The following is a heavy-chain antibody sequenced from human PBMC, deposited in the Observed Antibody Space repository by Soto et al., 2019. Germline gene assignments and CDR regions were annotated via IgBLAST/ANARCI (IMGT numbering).Heavy chain of an antibody. J-gene: IGHJ4*02. CDR3: ARRVAVTYFFDT. D-gene: IGHD4-17*01. CDR2: VSDRGGT. Sequence: QVYLQQWGAGPLNPSETLSLTCAVYGGSVSGYSWTWLRQPPGKGLEWIGEVSDRGGTNYSQSLKSRVTISMDTSKKQFSLRLTSVTAADTALYYCARRVAVTYFFDTWGQGALVPVSS. CDR1: GGSVSGYS. V-gene: IGHV4-34*01.